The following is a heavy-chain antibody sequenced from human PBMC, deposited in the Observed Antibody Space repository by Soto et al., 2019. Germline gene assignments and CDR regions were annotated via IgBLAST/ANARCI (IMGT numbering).Heavy chain of an antibody. CDR2: ISYDGSNK. CDR3: ARDRSDQPHRNYYDSSEDPHEAFDI. CDR1: GFTFSSYA. V-gene: IGHV3-30-3*01. D-gene: IGHD3-22*01. Sequence: GGSLRLSCAASGFTFSSYAMHWVRQAPGKGLEWVAVISYDGSNKYYADSVKGRFTISRDNSKNTLYLQMNSLRAEDTAVYYCARDRSDQPHRNYYDSSEDPHEAFDIWGQGTMVTVSS. J-gene: IGHJ3*02.